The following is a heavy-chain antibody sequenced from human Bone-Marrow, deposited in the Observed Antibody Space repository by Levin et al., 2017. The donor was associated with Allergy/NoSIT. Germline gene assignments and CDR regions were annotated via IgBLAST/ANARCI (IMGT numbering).Heavy chain of an antibody. Sequence: RTSETLSLTCTVSGGSISSYYWSWIRQPPGKGLEWIGYIYYSGSTNYNPSLKSRVTISVDTSKNHFSLKVNSVTAADTAVYYCATSTVATSYYDYGMDGWGRGTAVTVSS. CDR1: GGSISSYY. V-gene: IGHV4-59*08. D-gene: IGHD4-23*01. CDR2: IYYSGST. J-gene: IGHJ6*02. CDR3: ATSTVATSYYDYGMDG.